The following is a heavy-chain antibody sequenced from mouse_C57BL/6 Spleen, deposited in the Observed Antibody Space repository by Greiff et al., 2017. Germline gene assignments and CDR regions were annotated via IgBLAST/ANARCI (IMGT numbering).Heavy chain of an antibody. CDR3: ARSNSFYYYGSSWYFDV. Sequence: VQLQQSGPELVKPGASVKISCKASGYSFTGYYMNWVKQSPEKSLEWIGEINPSTGGTTYNQKFKAKATLTVDKSSSTAYMQLKSLTSEDSAVYYCARSNSFYYYGSSWYFDVWGTGTTVTVSS. CDR1: GYSFTGYY. D-gene: IGHD1-1*01. V-gene: IGHV1-42*01. J-gene: IGHJ1*03. CDR2: INPSTGGT.